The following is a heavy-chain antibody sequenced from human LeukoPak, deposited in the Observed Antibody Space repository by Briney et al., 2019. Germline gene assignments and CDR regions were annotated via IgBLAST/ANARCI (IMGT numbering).Heavy chain of an antibody. V-gene: IGHV5-51*01. CDR2: IYPGDSDT. Sequence: GESLKISCKGSGYSFTSYWIGWVRQMPGKGLEWMGIIYPGDSDTRHSPSFQGQVTISADKSISTAYLQWSSLKASDTAMYYCARQDQLSYYYYGMDVWGQGTTVTVSS. J-gene: IGHJ6*02. CDR1: GYSFTSYW. CDR3: ARQDQLSYYYYGMDV. D-gene: IGHD2-2*01.